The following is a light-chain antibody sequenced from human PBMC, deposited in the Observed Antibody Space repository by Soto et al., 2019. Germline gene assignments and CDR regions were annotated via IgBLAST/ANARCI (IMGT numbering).Light chain of an antibody. J-gene: IGLJ2*01. V-gene: IGLV2-14*01. Sequence: QSALTQPASVSGSPGQSITISCTGTSSDVGGYNSVSWYQQHPGKAPKLMIYEVSNRPSGVSNRFSVSKSGNTASLTISGLQAEDEADYYCSSYTSSSTLVVFGGGTKLTVL. CDR2: EVS. CDR1: SSDVGGYNS. CDR3: SSYTSSSTLVV.